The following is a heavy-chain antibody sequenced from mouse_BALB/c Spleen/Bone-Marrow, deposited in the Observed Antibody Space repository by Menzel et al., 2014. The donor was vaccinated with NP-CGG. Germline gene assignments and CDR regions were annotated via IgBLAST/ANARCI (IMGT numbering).Heavy chain of an antibody. CDR1: GYSITSDYA. J-gene: IGHJ3*01. V-gene: IGHV3-2*02. Sequence: EVQLVESGPGLVKPSQSLFLTRTVTGYSITSDYAWNWIRQFPGNKLEWMGYISYSGSTSYNPSLKSRISITRDTSKNQFFLQLNSVTTEDTATYYCASPSWFAYWGQGALVTVSA. CDR3: ASPSWFAY. CDR2: ISYSGST.